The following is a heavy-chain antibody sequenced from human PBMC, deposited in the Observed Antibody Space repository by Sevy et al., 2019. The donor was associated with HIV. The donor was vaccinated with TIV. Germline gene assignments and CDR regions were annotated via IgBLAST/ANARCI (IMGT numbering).Heavy chain of an antibody. D-gene: IGHD6-13*01. CDR3: TTAPTVAAGDYKYYGMDV. CDR1: GFSFNNAW. V-gene: IGHV3-15*01. CDR2: LNRKTDGGTR. Sequence: GGSLRLSCAASGFSFNNAWMNWVRRAPVKGLEWVGHLNRKTDGGTRDYAASVKGRFTISRDDSENTLFLQINSLKTEDTAVYYCTTAPTVAAGDYKYYGMDVWGQGTTVTVSS. J-gene: IGHJ6*02.